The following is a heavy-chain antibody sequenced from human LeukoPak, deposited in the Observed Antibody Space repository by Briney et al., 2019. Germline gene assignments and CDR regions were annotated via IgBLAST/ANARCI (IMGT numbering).Heavy chain of an antibody. V-gene: IGHV4-39*07. CDR1: GGSISSSSYY. Sequence: SETLSLTCTVSGGSISSSSYYWGWIRQPPGKGLEWIGRIYYSGSTYYNPSLTSRVTISVDTSKNQFSLKLSSVTAADTAVYYCASRPYCSGGSRYSLFDYWGQGTLVTVSS. J-gene: IGHJ4*02. D-gene: IGHD2-15*01. CDR2: IYYSGST. CDR3: ASRPYCSGGSRYSLFDY.